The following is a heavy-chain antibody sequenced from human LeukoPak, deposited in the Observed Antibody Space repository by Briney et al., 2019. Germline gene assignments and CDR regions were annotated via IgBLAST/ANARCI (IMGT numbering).Heavy chain of an antibody. CDR2: ISSSSSYI. Sequence: YPGGSLRLSCAASGFTFSNYAMNWVRQAPGKGLEWVSSISSSSSYIYYADSVKGRFTISRDNSKNTLYLQMNSLRAEDTAVYYCARDSSGHLDYWGQGTLVTVSS. V-gene: IGHV3-21*01. D-gene: IGHD3-22*01. CDR3: ARDSSGHLDY. J-gene: IGHJ4*02. CDR1: GFTFSNYA.